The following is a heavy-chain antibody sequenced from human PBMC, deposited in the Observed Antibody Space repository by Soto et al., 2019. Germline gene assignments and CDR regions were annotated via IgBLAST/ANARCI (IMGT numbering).Heavy chain of an antibody. V-gene: IGHV1-69*13. CDR2: IIPIFGTA. CDR3: ASYYYNSSGYQREIDY. Sequence: SVKVSCKASGGTFSSYAISWVRQAPGQGLEWMGGIIPIFGTANYAQKFQGRVTITADESTSTAYMELSSLRSEDTAVYYCASYYYNSSGYQREIDYWGQGTLVTVSS. D-gene: IGHD3-22*01. CDR1: GGTFSSYA. J-gene: IGHJ4*02.